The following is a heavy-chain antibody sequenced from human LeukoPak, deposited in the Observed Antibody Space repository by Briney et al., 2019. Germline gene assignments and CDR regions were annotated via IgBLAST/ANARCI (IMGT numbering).Heavy chain of an antibody. D-gene: IGHD6-19*01. J-gene: IGHJ4*02. CDR2: INWNGESR. CDR3: ARGLYSSAWF. V-gene: IGHV3-20*01. Sequence: GGSLRLSCVGSGFTFVDYGMSWVRQSPGKGLEGVSGINWNGESRGYADSVKGRFTIYRENAKNTLYLQMNSLRAEDTALYDCARGLYSSAWFWGQGTLVIVSS. CDR1: GFTFVDYG.